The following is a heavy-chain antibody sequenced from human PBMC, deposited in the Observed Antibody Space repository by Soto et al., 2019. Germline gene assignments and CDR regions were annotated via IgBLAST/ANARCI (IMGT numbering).Heavy chain of an antibody. CDR3: AKDKTPITLVGGVMDFYYHYAMDV. V-gene: IGHV3-21*01. CDR1: GFTFSSYA. D-gene: IGHD3-10*01. Sequence: GGSLRLSCAASGFTFSSYAMNWVRQAPGKGLEWVSSISDSSSYIFYADSVQGRFTISRDNAKSSLYLQMNSLRAEDTAVYYCAKDKTPITLVGGVMDFYYHYAMDVWGQGTTVTVSS. CDR2: ISDSSSYI. J-gene: IGHJ6*02.